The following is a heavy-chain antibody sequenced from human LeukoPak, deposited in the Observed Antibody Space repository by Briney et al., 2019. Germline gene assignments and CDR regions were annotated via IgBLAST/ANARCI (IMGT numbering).Heavy chain of an antibody. V-gene: IGHV3-23*01. D-gene: IGHD1-26*01. CDR2: INGRGDST. CDR3: AKGPRVYREVGYFDY. CDR1: GFSFSSYA. Sequence: PGGSLRLSCAASGFSFSSYAMSWVRQAPGKGLEWVSGINGRGDSTVYADSVKGRFTISRDNSKNTLYLQMNSLRAEDTAVYYCAKGPRVYREVGYFDYWGQGTLVTVSS. J-gene: IGHJ4*02.